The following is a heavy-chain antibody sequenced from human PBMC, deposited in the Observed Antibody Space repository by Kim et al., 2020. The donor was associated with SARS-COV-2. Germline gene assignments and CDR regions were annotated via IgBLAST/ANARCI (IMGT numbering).Heavy chain of an antibody. D-gene: IGHD6-13*01. CDR3: ARAHSSSWYGQAVDAFDI. CDR2: INSDGSST. CDR1: GFTFSSYW. Sequence: GGSLRLSCAASGFTFSSYWMHWVRQAPGKGLVWVSRINSDGSSTSYADSVKGRFTISRDNAKNTLYLQMNSLRAEDTAVYYCARAHSSSWYGQAVDAFDIWGQGTMVTVSS. V-gene: IGHV3-74*01. J-gene: IGHJ3*02.